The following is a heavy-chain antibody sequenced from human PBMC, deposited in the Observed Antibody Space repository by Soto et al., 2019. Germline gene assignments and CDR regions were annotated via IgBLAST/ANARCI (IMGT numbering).Heavy chain of an antibody. CDR2: IYSGGTT. Sequence: GGSLRLSCAVSGFTVSSNYMSWVRQAPGKGLEWVSVIYSGGTTYYADSVKGRLTVSRDNSKNTLDLQMNSLRAEDTAVYYCARGAASFDYWGQGTLVTVSS. V-gene: IGHV3-53*01. CDR3: ARGAASFDY. J-gene: IGHJ4*02. CDR1: GFTVSSNY. D-gene: IGHD2-15*01.